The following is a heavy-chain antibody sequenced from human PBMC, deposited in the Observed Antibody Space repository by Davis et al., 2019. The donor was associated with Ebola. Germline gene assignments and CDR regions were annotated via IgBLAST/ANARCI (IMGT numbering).Heavy chain of an antibody. CDR1: GFTISSHS. CDR2: IGSTTNFI. J-gene: IGHJ6*02. CDR3: ARDANTHYGFWSISSAFYYGMDV. V-gene: IGHV3-21*01. D-gene: IGHD3-3*01. Sequence: GESLKISCAASGFTISSHSMNWVRQAPGKGLECVSSIGSTTNFIYYADSVKGRFTISRDNAKNSLYLQMNSLRAEDTAVYYCARDANTHYGFWSISSAFYYGMDVWGQGTTVTVSS.